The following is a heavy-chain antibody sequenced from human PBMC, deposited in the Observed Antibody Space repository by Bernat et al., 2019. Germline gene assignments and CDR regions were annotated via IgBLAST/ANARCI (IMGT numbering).Heavy chain of an antibody. J-gene: IGHJ6*02. V-gene: IGHV1-8*01. CDR3: ARGQYVGYSYGPRAYYYGMDV. D-gene: IGHD5-18*01. CDR1: GYTFTSYD. Sequence: QVQLVQSVAEVKKPGASVKVSCKASGYTFTSYDINWVRQATGQGLEWMGWMNPNSGNTGYAQKFQGRVTMTRNTSISTAYMELSSLRSEDTAVYYCARGQYVGYSYGPRAYYYGMDVWGQGTTVTVSS. CDR2: MNPNSGNT.